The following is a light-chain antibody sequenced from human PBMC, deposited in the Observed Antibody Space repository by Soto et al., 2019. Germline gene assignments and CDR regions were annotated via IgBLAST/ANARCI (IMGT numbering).Light chain of an antibody. CDR2: GNS. J-gene: IGLJ1*01. Sequence: QSVLTQPPSVSGAPGQRVTISCTGSSSNIGAGYDVHWYQQLPGTAPKLLIYGNSNRPSGVPDRFSGSKSGTSASLAITGLQDEDEADYYCQSYDSSLSGFYVFGSGTKVIVL. CDR3: QSYDSSLSGFYV. V-gene: IGLV1-40*01. CDR1: SSNIGAGYD.